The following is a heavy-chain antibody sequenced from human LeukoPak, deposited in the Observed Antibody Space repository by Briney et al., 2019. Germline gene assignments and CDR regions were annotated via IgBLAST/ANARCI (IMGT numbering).Heavy chain of an antibody. D-gene: IGHD2-15*01. J-gene: IGHJ6*03. Sequence: GASVNVSCKASGYTFTGYYMHWVRQAPGQGLEWMGWINPNSGGTNYAQKFQGRVTMTRDTSISTAYMELSRLRSDDTAVYYCARVGYCSGGSCPRRNYYYYYMDVWGKGTTVTISS. CDR2: INPNSGGT. CDR3: ARVGYCSGGSCPRRNYYYYYMDV. V-gene: IGHV1-2*02. CDR1: GYTFTGYY.